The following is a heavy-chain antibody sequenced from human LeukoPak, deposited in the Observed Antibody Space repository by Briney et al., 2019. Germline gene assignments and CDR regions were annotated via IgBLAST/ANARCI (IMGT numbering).Heavy chain of an antibody. CDR1: GFTFSSYG. J-gene: IGHJ4*02. D-gene: IGHD2-21*02. CDR3: ARGMTDDY. Sequence: GRSLRLSCAASGFTFSSYGMHWVRQAPGKGLEWISYISSISNTIYYADSVKGRFTISRDNPKNSLYLQMNSLRAEDTAVYYCARGMTDDYWGQGTLVIVSS. CDR2: ISSISNTI. V-gene: IGHV3-48*04.